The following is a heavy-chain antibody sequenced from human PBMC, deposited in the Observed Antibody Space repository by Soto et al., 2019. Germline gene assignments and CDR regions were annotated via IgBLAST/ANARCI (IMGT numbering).Heavy chain of an antibody. D-gene: IGHD3-3*01. J-gene: IGHJ3*01. CDR3: ATDLNWSGT. Sequence: AGGSLRLSCAASGFTFSSYWMTWVRQAPGKGLEFLATIKPDGSDKYYVDSVRGRFTISRDNAKNSLSLQMNSLRAEDTALYYCATDLNWSGTWGQGTMVTVSS. V-gene: IGHV3-7*01. CDR2: IKPDGSDK. CDR1: GFTFSSYW.